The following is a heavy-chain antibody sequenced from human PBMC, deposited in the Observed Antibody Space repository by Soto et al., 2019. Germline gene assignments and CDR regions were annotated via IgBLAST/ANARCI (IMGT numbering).Heavy chain of an antibody. Sequence: QVQLVESGGGVVQPGRSLRLSCEGSGFTFRNHGMHWIRQSPGKGLEWLAVIWYDGSEKCYADSVKGRFTISRDNSKNTLYLQMNSLKVEDTAIYYCARWSNNKVVDPWGQGTVVTVS. CDR2: IWYDGSEK. V-gene: IGHV3-33*01. CDR3: ARWSNNKVVDP. J-gene: IGHJ5*02. CDR1: GFTFRNHG. D-gene: IGHD1-1*01.